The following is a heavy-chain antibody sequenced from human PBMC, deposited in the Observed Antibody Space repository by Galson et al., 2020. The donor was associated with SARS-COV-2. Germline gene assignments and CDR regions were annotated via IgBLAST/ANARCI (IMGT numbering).Heavy chain of an antibody. CDR2: IRQDGSEQ. V-gene: IGHV3-7*01. J-gene: IGHJ5*02. D-gene: IGHD3-22*01. Sequence: GESLKISCAASGFTFTSHWMHWVRQAPGKGLEWVANIRQDGSEQCYVDSVKGRFTISRDNAKKSLFLQMNSLRAEDTAVYYCAREDDSSGSLGDLWGQGTLVTVSS. CDR3: AREDDSSGSLGDL. CDR1: GFTFTSHW.